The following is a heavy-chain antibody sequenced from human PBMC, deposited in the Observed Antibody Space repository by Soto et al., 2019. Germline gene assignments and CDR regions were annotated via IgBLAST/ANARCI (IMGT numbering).Heavy chain of an antibody. CDR2: ISGDGTTT. D-gene: IGHD2-8*01. Sequence: EVQLVESGGGLVQPGEALRLACAASGFSIRKYWMHWVRQAPGKGPVWVSYISGDGTTTDYAGSVKGRFTISRDNAKNSLFLQMDSMRVEDTAIYFCAIQDCTNDVCREAAVTVGGALEYWGRGAQVTVSS. CDR1: GFSIRKYW. CDR3: AIQDCTNDVCREAAVTVGGALEY. J-gene: IGHJ4*02. V-gene: IGHV3-74*01.